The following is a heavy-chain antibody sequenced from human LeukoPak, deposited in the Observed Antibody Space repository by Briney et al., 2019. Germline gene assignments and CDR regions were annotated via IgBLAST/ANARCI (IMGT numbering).Heavy chain of an antibody. CDR2: ISGSGGST. J-gene: IGHJ5*02. Sequence: PGGSLRLSCAASGFTFSSYAMSWVRQAPGKGLEWVPAISGSGGSTYYADSVKGRFTISRDNSKNTLYLQMNSLRAEDTAVYYCAAGGSGSYWWFDPWGQGTLVTVSS. D-gene: IGHD3-10*01. V-gene: IGHV3-23*01. CDR1: GFTFSSYA. CDR3: AAGGSGSYWWFDP.